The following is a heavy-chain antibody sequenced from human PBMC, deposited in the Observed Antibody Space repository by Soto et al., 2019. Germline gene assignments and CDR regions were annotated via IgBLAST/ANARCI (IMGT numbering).Heavy chain of an antibody. CDR1: GASIRRRGYY. J-gene: IGHJ5*02. CDR2: VYYSGIT. CDR3: ASSGGPEGDWFAP. Sequence: QVLLQESGPRLVKPSQTLSLTCTVSGASIRRRGYYWSWIRHHPGEGLEWIGFVYYSGITDYNPSLKSRVSISADTSKNEFSLRLYSVTAADTAVYYWASSGGPEGDWFAPWGPGTLVTVSS. D-gene: IGHD2-15*01. V-gene: IGHV4-31*03.